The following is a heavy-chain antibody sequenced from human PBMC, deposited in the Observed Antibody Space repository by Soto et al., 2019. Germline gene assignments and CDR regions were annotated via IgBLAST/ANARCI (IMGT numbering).Heavy chain of an antibody. J-gene: IGHJ4*02. CDR3: ARGGGSDSFDY. CDR2: INHLETT. Sequence: LSLTCTVSGASITFGCYSWSWIRQTPGKGLEWIGYINHLETTFYNPSFESRLTLSIDRAKNQFSLKLHSMSAADRAVYFCARGGGSDSFDYWGQGILVTVSS. D-gene: IGHD1-26*01. V-gene: IGHV4-30-2*01. CDR1: GASITFGCYS.